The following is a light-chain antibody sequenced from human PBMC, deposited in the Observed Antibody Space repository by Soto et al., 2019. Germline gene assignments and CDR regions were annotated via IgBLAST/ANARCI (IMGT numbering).Light chain of an antibody. Sequence: IQLTQSPSSLSASVGDRVTITCRASQGISSYLAWYQQKPGKAPKLLIYAASTLQSGVPSRFSGSGSVTDFTLTISSLQPEDFATYYCQQLNSYPPLFGGGTKVEIK. CDR1: QGISSY. CDR3: QQLNSYPPL. V-gene: IGKV1-9*01. CDR2: AAS. J-gene: IGKJ4*01.